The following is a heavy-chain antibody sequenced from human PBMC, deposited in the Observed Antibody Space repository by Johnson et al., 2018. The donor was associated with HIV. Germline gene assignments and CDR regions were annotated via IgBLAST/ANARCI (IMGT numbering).Heavy chain of an antibody. J-gene: IGHJ3*02. CDR1: GFTFSSFA. Sequence: QVQLVESGGGLVQPGRSLRLSCAASGFTFSSFALHWVRQAPGKGLEWVAVIWYDGNNKYYADSVKGRFTISRDNSKNTLYLQMNSLRAEDTAVYYCAYSGSYYSAFDIWGQGTMVTVSS. CDR3: AYSGSYYSAFDI. V-gene: IGHV3-33*08. CDR2: IWYDGNNK. D-gene: IGHD1-26*01.